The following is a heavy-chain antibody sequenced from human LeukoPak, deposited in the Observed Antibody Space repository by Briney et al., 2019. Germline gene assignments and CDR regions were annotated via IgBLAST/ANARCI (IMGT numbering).Heavy chain of an antibody. D-gene: IGHD6-13*01. V-gene: IGHV1-2*02. CDR1: GYTFTSYD. Sequence: ASVKVSCKASGYTFTSYDINWVRQAPGQGLEWMGWINPNSGGTNYAQKFQGRVTMTRDTSISTAYMELSRLRSDDTAVYYCARVSSWYYFDYWGQGTLVTVSS. CDR2: INPNSGGT. CDR3: ARVSSWYYFDY. J-gene: IGHJ4*02.